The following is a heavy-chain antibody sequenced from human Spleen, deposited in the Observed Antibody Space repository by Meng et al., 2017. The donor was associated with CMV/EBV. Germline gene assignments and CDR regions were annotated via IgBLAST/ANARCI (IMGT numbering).Heavy chain of an antibody. Sequence: SGFLFSSYAMSWVRQAPGKGLEWVSSISPTDGSTHYADSVKGRFTISRDISKNTLYLQLNTLRAEDTAVYYCAKQSYGDYVAWFFGLWGRGTLVTVSS. CDR1: GFLFSSYA. CDR3: AKQSYGDYVAWFFGL. CDR2: ISPTDGST. J-gene: IGHJ2*01. V-gene: IGHV3-23*01. D-gene: IGHD4-17*01.